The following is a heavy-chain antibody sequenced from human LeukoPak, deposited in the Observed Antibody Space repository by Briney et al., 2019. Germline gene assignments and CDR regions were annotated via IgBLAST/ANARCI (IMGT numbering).Heavy chain of an antibody. CDR2: IYYSGST. CDR1: GGSLSISSYY. Sequence: PSETLSLTCTVSGGSLSISSYYWGWIRQPPGKGLEWIGSIYYSGSTYYNPSLKSRVTISVDTSKNQFSLKLSSVTAADTAVYYCARQDIGAAGAFDYWGQGTLVTVSS. CDR3: ARQDIGAAGAFDY. V-gene: IGHV4-39*01. D-gene: IGHD6-13*01. J-gene: IGHJ4*02.